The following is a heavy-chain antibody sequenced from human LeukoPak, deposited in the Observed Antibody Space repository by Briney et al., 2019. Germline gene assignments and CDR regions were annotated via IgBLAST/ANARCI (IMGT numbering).Heavy chain of an antibody. Sequence: SETLSLTCTVSGGSISSGSYYWGWVRQPPGKGXXWIGNIYYSGSTSYNPSLKSRVTISVDTSKNQFSLKLSSVTAADTAVYYCARRHFGSALRDYWGQGTLVTVSS. J-gene: IGHJ4*02. D-gene: IGHD3-10*01. V-gene: IGHV4-39*01. CDR3: ARRHFGSALRDY. CDR2: IYYSGST. CDR1: GGSISSGSYY.